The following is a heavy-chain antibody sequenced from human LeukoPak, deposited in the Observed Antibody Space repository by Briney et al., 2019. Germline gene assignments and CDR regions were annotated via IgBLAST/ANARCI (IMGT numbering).Heavy chain of an antibody. CDR1: GYSFVFFG. CDR2: IDSHNGDR. CDR3: ARAVSGSLYGDFDF. V-gene: IGHV1-18*01. Sequence: ASVKVSCKASGYSFVFFGVSWVRQAPGQGLEWMGWIDSHNGDRNYADKFQDRVTMTTDTSTTTSYMELRSLRSDDTAVYYCARAVSGSLYGDFDFWGQGTLVTVSS. D-gene: IGHD1-26*01. J-gene: IGHJ4*02.